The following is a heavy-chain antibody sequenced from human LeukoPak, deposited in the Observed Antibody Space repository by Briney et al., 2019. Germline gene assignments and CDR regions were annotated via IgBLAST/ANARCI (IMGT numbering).Heavy chain of an antibody. CDR1: GFTFSSAW. J-gene: IGHJ4*02. D-gene: IGHD3-3*01. CDR3: TSMYYDFWSGYHLPDY. Sequence: GGSLRLSCAASGFTFSSAWMSWVRQAPGKGLEWVGRIKTITAGGTTDYAAPVKGRFTISRDDSKNTLYLQMNSLTTEDTAVYYCTSMYYDFWSGYHLPDYWGQGTLITVSS. V-gene: IGHV3-15*01. CDR2: IKTITAGGTT.